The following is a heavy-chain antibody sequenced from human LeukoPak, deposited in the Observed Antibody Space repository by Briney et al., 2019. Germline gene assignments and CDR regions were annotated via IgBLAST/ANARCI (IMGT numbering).Heavy chain of an antibody. CDR1: GFTFSSYA. D-gene: IGHD2/OR15-2a*01. CDR2: ISGSGGST. J-gene: IGHJ3*02. Sequence: GGSLRLSCAASGFTFSSYAMSWVRQAPGKGLEWVSAISGSGGSTYYADSVKGRFTISRDTSKNTLYLQMSSLRAEDTAVYYCAKDPRRILGSFEIWGQGTMVTVS. CDR3: AKDPRRILGSFEI. V-gene: IGHV3-23*01.